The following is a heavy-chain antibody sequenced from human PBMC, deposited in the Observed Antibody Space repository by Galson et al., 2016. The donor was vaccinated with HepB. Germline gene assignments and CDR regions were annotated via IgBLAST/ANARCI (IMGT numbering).Heavy chain of an antibody. J-gene: IGHJ4*02. CDR2: ISGSGNNK. D-gene: IGHD3-10*01. CDR3: ARRIRGVMDY. Sequence: SLRLSCAASGFIFSNYGMNWVRQAPGKGLEWVAYISGSGNNKYYADSVKGRFTISRDKTKNLLGLQMDSLRDEDTAVYYCARRIRGVMDYWGQGALVTVSS. CDR1: GFIFSNYG. V-gene: IGHV3-48*02.